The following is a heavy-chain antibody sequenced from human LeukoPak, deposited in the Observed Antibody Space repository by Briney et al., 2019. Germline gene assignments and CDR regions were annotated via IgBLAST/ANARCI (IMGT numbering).Heavy chain of an antibody. CDR2: IYYSGST. J-gene: IGHJ4*02. Sequence: SETLSLTCTVSGGSISSGGYYWSWIRQPPGKGLEWIGSIYYSGSTYYNPSLKSRVTISVDTSKNQFSLKLSSVTAADTAVYYCARVQSSGYDPCLDYWGQGTLVTVSS. D-gene: IGHD5-12*01. V-gene: IGHV4-39*07. CDR1: GGSISSGGYY. CDR3: ARVQSSGYDPCLDY.